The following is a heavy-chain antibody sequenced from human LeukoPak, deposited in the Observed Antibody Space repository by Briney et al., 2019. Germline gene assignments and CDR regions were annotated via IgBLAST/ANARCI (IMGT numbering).Heavy chain of an antibody. CDR3: AREGGPYRPLDY. CDR1: GGSITNTNY. V-gene: IGHV4-4*02. CDR2: VNLQGST. Sequence: SGTLSLTCGASGGSITNTNYWTWVRQPPGKGLEWIGEVNLQGSTNYNPSLMGRVAISVDTSENHTSLQLTSVTAADTAVYYCAREGGPYRPLDYSGQGTLVTVSS. J-gene: IGHJ4*02.